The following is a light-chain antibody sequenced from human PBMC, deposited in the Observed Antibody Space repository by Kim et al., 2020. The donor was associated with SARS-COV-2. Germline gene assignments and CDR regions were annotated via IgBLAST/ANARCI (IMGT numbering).Light chain of an antibody. J-gene: IGKJ1*01. CDR3: QLTNAWRSWT. V-gene: IGKV3-15*01. CDR1: QSVSRN. CDR2: SAS. Sequence: DIMMTQSPATLSVSPGERATLSCRASQSVSRNVAWYQQRPGQAPRVLVYSASTRDTGIPARFSGNGSGSDFTLTISSLQSEDVALYYCQLTNAWRSWTFGQGTKLEIK.